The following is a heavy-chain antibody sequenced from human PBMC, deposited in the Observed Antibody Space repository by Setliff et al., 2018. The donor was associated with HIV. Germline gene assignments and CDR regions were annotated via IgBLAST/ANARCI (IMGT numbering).Heavy chain of an antibody. CDR1: FTLSDHW. D-gene: IGHD3-10*01. CDR3: TTNLPRPEALRQSGVDP. V-gene: IGHV3-7*03. Sequence: FTLSDHWISWVRQAPGRGLEWVGNIKPDGSETYYVGSVRGRFTMSRDNAKNSLYLQMNSLKNEDTAVYYCTTNLPRPEALRQSGVDPWGQGALVTVSS. CDR2: IKPDGSET. J-gene: IGHJ5*02.